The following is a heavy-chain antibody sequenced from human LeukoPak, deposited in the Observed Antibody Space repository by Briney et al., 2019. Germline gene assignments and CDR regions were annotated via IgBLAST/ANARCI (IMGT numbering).Heavy chain of an antibody. V-gene: IGHV3-30*18. J-gene: IGHJ4*02. CDR1: AFTFSIYA. Sequence: GRSLRLSCAPSAFTFSIYAMHWVRQAPCKGREWVEVISYDGSNKYYADSVKGRFTISRDNSKDTLYLQMNSLRAEDTAVYYCAKDYQRVLDYWGQGTLVTVSS. CDR3: AKDYQRVLDY. CDR2: ISYDGSNK.